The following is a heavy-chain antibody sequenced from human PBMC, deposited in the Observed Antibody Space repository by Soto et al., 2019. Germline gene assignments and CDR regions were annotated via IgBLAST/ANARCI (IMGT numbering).Heavy chain of an antibody. V-gene: IGHV3-21*01. CDR1: GFTFSRYT. Sequence: GGSLRLSCAASGFTFSRYTMNWVRQAPGRGLEYVSSISGSGTSIYYADSMKGRFTISRDNAKNSLYLQINRLTADDTGLYYCARDPSGALPGFDYWGQGTPVTVSS. CDR2: ISGSGTSI. J-gene: IGHJ4*02. CDR3: ARDPSGALPGFDY. D-gene: IGHD3-3*01.